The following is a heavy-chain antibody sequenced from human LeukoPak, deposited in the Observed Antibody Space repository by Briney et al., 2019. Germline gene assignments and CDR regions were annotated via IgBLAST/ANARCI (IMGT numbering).Heavy chain of an antibody. CDR2: VFHFGST. CDR1: GGSISPYY. J-gene: IGHJ4*02. D-gene: IGHD6-19*01. V-gene: IGHV4-59*08. CDR3: ARQRAVSGTFYFDY. Sequence: ASGTLSLTCTVSGGSISPYYWSWIRQPPGRGLEWIGYVFHFGSTHYSPSLGSRAAISLDTSKKQFSLRLTDVTATDTAVYYCARQRAVSGTFYFDYWGQGSLVTVSS.